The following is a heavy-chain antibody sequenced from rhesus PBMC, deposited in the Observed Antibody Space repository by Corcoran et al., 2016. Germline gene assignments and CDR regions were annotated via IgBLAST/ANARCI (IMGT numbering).Heavy chain of an antibody. J-gene: IGHJ4*01. V-gene: IGHV4S10*01. D-gene: IGHD3-34*01. Sequence: QVQLQESGPGVVKPSETLSLTCAVSGCSISDCYRWSWLRPLPGPGLEWIGYIYGSSKRTNYNPSLKSRVTISKDTSKNQFSLKLSSVTAADTAVYYCARSRTEVIITNFDYWGQGVLVTVSS. CDR3: ARSRTEVIITNFDY. CDR1: GCSISDCYR. CDR2: IYGSSKRT.